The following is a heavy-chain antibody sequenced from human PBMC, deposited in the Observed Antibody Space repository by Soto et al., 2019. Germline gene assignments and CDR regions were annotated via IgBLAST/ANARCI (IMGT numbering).Heavy chain of an antibody. V-gene: IGHV3-23*01. CDR1: GVTFTSYA. Sequence: PGGSPRLSCAASGVTFTSYAMTWVRQVPGEGLQWVSSISKSGDSTHYADSVKGRFTTSRDNSKNTLYLQMNSLRAEDTAIYYCAKGSFGFDYWGQGTLVTVSS. D-gene: IGHD3-10*01. CDR3: AKGSFGFDY. CDR2: ISKSGDST. J-gene: IGHJ4*02.